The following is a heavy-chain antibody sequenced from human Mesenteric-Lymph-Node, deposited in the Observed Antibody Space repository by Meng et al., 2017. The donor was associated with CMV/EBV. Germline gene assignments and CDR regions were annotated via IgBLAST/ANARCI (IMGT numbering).Heavy chain of an antibody. CDR1: GFTFSSYA. Sequence: GESLKISCVASGFTFSSYAMNWARQAPGKGLEWVSGISGSGSGTYYADSVKGRFTISRDNSKNTLYLQMNSLRAEDTALYYCAKGDYYDSRFDCWGQGTPVTVSS. V-gene: IGHV3-23*01. D-gene: IGHD3-22*01. CDR2: ISGSGSGT. CDR3: AKGDYYDSRFDC. J-gene: IGHJ4*02.